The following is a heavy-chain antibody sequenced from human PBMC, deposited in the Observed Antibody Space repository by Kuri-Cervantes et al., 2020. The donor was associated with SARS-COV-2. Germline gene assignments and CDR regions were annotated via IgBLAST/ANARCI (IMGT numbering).Heavy chain of an antibody. D-gene: IGHD1-26*01. J-gene: IGHJ4*02. V-gene: IGHV3-7*03. Sequence: AGSLTLSCAASGFTFSSYWMSWVRQAPGKGLEWVANIKQDGSEKYYVDSVKGRFTISRDNAKNSLYLRMNSLSAEDTALYHCARERSGSYDYWGQGTLVTVSS. CDR2: IKQDGSEK. CDR1: GFTFSSYW. CDR3: ARERSGSYDY.